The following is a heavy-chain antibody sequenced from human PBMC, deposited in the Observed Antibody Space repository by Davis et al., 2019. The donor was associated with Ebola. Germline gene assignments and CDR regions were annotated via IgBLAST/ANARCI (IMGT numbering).Heavy chain of an antibody. Sequence: GESLKISCAASGFTVSSNYMSWVRQAPGKGLEWVSVIYSGGSTYYADSVKGRFTISRDNSKNTLYLQMNSLRAEDTAVYYCANSVPTTRAAAPGYWGQGTLVTVSS. CDR3: ANSVPTTRAAAPGY. CDR1: GFTVSSNY. D-gene: IGHD6-13*01. V-gene: IGHV3-53*01. CDR2: IYSGGST. J-gene: IGHJ4*02.